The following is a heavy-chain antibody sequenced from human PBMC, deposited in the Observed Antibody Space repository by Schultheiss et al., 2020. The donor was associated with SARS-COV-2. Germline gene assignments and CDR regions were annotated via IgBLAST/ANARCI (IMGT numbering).Heavy chain of an antibody. J-gene: IGHJ6*02. V-gene: IGHV3-21*01. CDR2: ISSSSSYI. Sequence: GGSLRLSCAASGFTFSSYAMSWVRQAPGKGLEWVSSISSSSSYIYYADSVKGRFTISRDNAKNSLYLQMNSLRAEDTAVYYCARGRTTMIVVVITHYGMDVWGQGTTVTVSS. D-gene: IGHD3-22*01. CDR1: GFTFSSYA. CDR3: ARGRTTMIVVVITHYGMDV.